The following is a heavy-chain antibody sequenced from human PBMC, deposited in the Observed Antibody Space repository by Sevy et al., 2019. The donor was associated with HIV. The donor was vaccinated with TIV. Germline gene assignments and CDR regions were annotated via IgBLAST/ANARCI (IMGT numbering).Heavy chain of an antibody. V-gene: IGHV4-59*01. Sequence: SETLSLTCTVSGGFISSYYWNWIRQPPGKGLEWIGYIYYSGNTNYNPSLKSRVTISLDMSKNQFSLKLSSGTAADTAVYYCATGVAAADNWFDPWGQGTLVTVSS. CDR3: ATGVAAADNWFDP. CDR2: IYYSGNT. J-gene: IGHJ5*02. D-gene: IGHD6-13*01. CDR1: GGFISSYY.